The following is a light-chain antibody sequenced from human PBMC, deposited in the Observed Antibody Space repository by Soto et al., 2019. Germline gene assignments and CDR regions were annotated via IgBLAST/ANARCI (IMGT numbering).Light chain of an antibody. CDR1: QSVSSSF. V-gene: IGKV3D-20*02. J-gene: IGKJ1*01. CDR2: GAS. CDR3: QQRSPQWT. Sequence: EIVLTQSPGTLSLSPGEGATLSCRASQSVSSSFLAWYQQKPGQAPRLLIYGASSRATGIPGRFSGSASGTDFTLTISSLEPEDFAVYYCQQRSPQWTFGQGTKVDIK.